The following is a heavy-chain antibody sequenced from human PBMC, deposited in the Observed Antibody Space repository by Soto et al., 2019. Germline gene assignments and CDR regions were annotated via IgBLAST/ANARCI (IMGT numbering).Heavy chain of an antibody. CDR1: GFTFSNAW. Sequence: GGALRLYCAASGFTFSNAWMSWVRQAPGKGLEWVGRIKSKTDGGTTDYAAPVKGRFTISRDDSKNTLYLQMNSLKTEDTAVYYCTTLPMITFGGVIVYYYYGMDVWGQGTTVTVSS. D-gene: IGHD3-16*02. CDR3: TTLPMITFGGVIVYYYYGMDV. J-gene: IGHJ6*02. CDR2: IKSKTDGGTT. V-gene: IGHV3-15*01.